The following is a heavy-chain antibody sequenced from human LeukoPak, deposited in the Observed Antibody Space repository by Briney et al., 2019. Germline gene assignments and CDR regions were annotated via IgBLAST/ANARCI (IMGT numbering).Heavy chain of an antibody. CDR3: ARVLSGRGSLYYYYYYMDV. V-gene: IGHV3-53*01. J-gene: IGHJ6*03. CDR1: GFTVSRNY. Sequence: GGSLRLSCAASGFTVSRNYMSWVRQAPGKVLEWVSVLYSGGSTYYADSVKGRFTISRDNSKNTLYLQMNSLRAEDTAVYYCARVLSGRGSLYYYYYYMDVWGKGTTVTISS. D-gene: IGHD3-10*01. CDR2: LYSGGST.